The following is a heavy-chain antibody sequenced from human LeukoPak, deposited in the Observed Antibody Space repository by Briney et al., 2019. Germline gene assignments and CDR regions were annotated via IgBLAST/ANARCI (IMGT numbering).Heavy chain of an antibody. Sequence: GGSLRLSCAASGFTFSTYIMHWVRQAPGKGLEWVAVIWYDGSNKYYADSVKGRFTISRDNSKNTLYLQMNSLRAEDTAVYYCARDYGGNSEHFQHWGQGALVTVSS. CDR2: IWYDGSNK. CDR1: GFTFSTYI. D-gene: IGHD4-23*01. V-gene: IGHV3-33*08. CDR3: ARDYGGNSEHFQH. J-gene: IGHJ1*01.